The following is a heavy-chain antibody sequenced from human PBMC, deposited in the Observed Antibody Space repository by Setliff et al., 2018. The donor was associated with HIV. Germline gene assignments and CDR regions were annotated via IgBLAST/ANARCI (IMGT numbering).Heavy chain of an antibody. CDR3: ARAGRGSGRYVYSFDY. CDR1: GGSISSYY. CDR2: IYTSGST. Sequence: SETLSLTCTVSGGSISSYYWSWIRQPPGKGLEWIGHIYTSGSTNYNPSLKSRVTISVDTSKNQLSLKLSSVTAADTAVYYCARAGRGSGRYVYSFDYWGQGSLVTVSS. V-gene: IGHV4-4*08. D-gene: IGHD1-26*01. J-gene: IGHJ4*02.